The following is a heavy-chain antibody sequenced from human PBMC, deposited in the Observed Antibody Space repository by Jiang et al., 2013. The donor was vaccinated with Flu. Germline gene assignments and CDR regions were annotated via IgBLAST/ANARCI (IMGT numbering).Heavy chain of an antibody. D-gene: IGHD6-19*01. CDR2: IFYTGAT. CDR3: AKEARYSGAPGGGY. Sequence: LLKPSETLSLTCTVSGGSISDSSYYWGWIRQPPGEGLEWIATIFYTGATQYNPSLRSRVTISIDTSKNQFSLRVSSVTAADTAMYYCAKEARYSGAPGGGYWGQGTLVTVSS. V-gene: IGHV4-39*02. CDR1: GGSISDSSYY. J-gene: IGHJ4*02.